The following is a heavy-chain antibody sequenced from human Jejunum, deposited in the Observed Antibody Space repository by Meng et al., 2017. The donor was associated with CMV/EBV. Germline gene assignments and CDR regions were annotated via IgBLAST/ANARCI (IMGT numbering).Heavy chain of an antibody. CDR2: ISYSGKT. J-gene: IGHJ5*02. Sequence: SISGGGNYWSWIRQHPEKGLEWIGYISYSGKTYYNPSLKSPVTISVDTSQNQFSLKLSSVTAADTAVYYCARWGYYDSPGTGNWFDPWGQGTLVTVSS. V-gene: IGHV4-31*01. CDR3: ARWGYYDSPGTGNWFDP. CDR1: SISGGGNY. D-gene: IGHD3-16*01.